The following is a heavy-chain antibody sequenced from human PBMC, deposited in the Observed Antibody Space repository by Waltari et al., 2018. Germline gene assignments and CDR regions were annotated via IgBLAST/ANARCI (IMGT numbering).Heavy chain of an antibody. V-gene: IGHV4-39*07. Sequence: QLHESGPGLVKTSATVSLTCRVSGDSLRKNTYHLCWILQPPGKGLEWIGRIYNSGTTYYNPSLKSRVTISLDASRNQFSLRLSSVTAADTAVYYCARASTAIFGVVITGYNIWGQGTLFPFSS. CDR3: ARASTAIFGVVITGYNI. CDR1: GDSLRKNTYH. D-gene: IGHD3-3*01. CDR2: IYNSGTT. J-gene: IGHJ1*01.